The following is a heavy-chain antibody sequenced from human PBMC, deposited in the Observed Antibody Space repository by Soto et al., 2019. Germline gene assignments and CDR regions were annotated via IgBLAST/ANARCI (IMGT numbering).Heavy chain of an antibody. Sequence: GASVKVSCKASGYTFTSYAMHWVRQAPGQRLEWMGWINAGNGNTKYSQKFQGRVTITADESTSTAYMGRSGRRSEDTAGFYCARVLGYDSSVYSPHNRYYFDYWGQGTLVTVSS. CDR2: INAGNGNT. V-gene: IGHV1-3*01. D-gene: IGHD3-22*01. CDR1: GYTFTSYA. CDR3: ARVLGYDSSVYSPHNRYYFDY. J-gene: IGHJ4*02.